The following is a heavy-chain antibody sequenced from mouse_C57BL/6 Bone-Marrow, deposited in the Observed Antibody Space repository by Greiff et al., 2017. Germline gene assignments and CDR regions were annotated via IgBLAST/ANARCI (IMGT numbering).Heavy chain of an antibody. Sequence: VLLVESGPELVKPGASVKISCKASGYAFSSSWMNWVKQRPGKGLEWIGRIYPGDGDTNYNGKFKGKATLTADKSSSTAYMQRSSLTSEDSAVYFCAGRLRAGFAYWGQGTLVTVSA. CDR2: IYPGDGDT. D-gene: IGHD1-1*01. V-gene: IGHV1-82*01. CDR1: GYAFSSSW. CDR3: AGRLRAGFAY. J-gene: IGHJ3*01.